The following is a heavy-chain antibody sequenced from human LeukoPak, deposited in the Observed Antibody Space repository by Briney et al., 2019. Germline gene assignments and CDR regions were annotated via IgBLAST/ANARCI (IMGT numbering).Heavy chain of an antibody. J-gene: IGHJ4*02. CDR2: IRSKANSYAT. CDR3: TRPSYDSSVSGVVY. D-gene: IGHD3-22*01. Sequence: GGSLRLSCATSGFTFSGSAMHWVRQASGKGLEWVGRIRSKANSYATTDVASVRGRFSISRDDSKNTAYLQMNSLKTEDTAVYYCTRPSYDSSVSGVVYWGQGTLVTVSS. V-gene: IGHV3-73*01. CDR1: GFTFSGSA.